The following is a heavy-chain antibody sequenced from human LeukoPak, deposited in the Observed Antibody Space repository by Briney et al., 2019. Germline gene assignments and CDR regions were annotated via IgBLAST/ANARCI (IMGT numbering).Heavy chain of an antibody. CDR1: GGSISSYY. D-gene: IGHD2-2*01. Sequence: SETLSLTCTVSGGSISSYYWSWIRQAPGKGLEWIGRIYTSGSTNYNPSLKSRVTMSVDTSKNQFSLKLSSVTAADTAVYYCARDIGYCSSTSCSYYYYYYMDVWGKGTTVTVSS. V-gene: IGHV4-4*07. J-gene: IGHJ6*03. CDR3: ARDIGYCSSTSCSYYYYYYMDV. CDR2: IYTSGST.